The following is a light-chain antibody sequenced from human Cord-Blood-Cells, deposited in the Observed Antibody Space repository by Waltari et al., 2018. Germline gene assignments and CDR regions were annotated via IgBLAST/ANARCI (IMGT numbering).Light chain of an antibody. CDR1: QSVLYSSNNKNY. CDR2: WAC. J-gene: IGKJ3*01. Sequence: DIVMTQSPDSLAVSLGERATINCKSSQSVLYSSNNKNYLAWYQQKPGQPPKLLIYWACTRESGVPDRFSGSGSGTDFTLTISSLQAEDVAVYYCQQYYSTPRFGPGTKVDIK. CDR3: QQYYSTPR. V-gene: IGKV4-1*01.